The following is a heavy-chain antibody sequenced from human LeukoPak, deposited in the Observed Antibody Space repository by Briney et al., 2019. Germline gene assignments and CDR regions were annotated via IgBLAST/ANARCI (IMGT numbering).Heavy chain of an antibody. J-gene: IGHJ2*01. CDR2: INHGGST. CDR3: ARGRGIFGVVTTWYFDL. Sequence: SETQSLTCAVYGGSFSGYYWSWIRQPPGKGPEWIGEINHGGSTTYNPSLESRITISIDTSKNQFSLKLNSVTAADTTVYYCARGRGIFGVVTTWYFDLWGRGTLVTVSS. CDR1: GGSFSGYY. V-gene: IGHV4-34*01. D-gene: IGHD3-3*01.